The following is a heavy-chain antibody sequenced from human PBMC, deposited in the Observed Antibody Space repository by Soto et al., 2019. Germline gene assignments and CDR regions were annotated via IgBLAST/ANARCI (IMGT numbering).Heavy chain of an antibody. V-gene: IGHV4-31*03. CDR2: IYYSGST. CDR1: GGSISSGGYY. D-gene: IGHD6-13*01. Sequence: TLSLTCTVSGGSISSGGYYWSWLLQHPGKGLEGIGYIYYSGSTYYNPSIKSRVTISVDTYKNQFSLKLSSVTAEDTAVYYCAREKYSSNDYYGMDVWGQGTTVTVSS. J-gene: IGHJ6*02. CDR3: AREKYSSNDYYGMDV.